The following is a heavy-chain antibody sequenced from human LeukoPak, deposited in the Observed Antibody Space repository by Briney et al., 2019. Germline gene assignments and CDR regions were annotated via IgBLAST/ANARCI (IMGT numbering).Heavy chain of an antibody. D-gene: IGHD2-2*01. V-gene: IGHV1-24*01. J-gene: IGHJ3*02. CDR3: ATGYCSSTSCLTFDI. CDR2: FDPEDGET. CDR1: GYTLTELS. Sequence: SSVKVSCKVSGYTLTELSMHWVRQAPGKGLEWMGGFDPEDGETIYAQKFQGRVTMTEDTSTDTAYMELSSLRSEDTAVYYCATGYCSSTSCLTFDIWGQGTMVTVSS.